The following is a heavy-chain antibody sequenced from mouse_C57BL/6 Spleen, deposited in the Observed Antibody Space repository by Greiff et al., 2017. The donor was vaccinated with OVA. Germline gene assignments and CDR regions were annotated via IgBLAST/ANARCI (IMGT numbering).Heavy chain of an antibody. Sequence: LVESGAELVKPGASVKISCKASGYAFSSYWMNWVKQRPGKGLEWIGQIYPGDGDTNYNGKFKGKATLTADKSSSTAYMQLSSLTSEDSAVYFCARSLDGYYWYFDVWGTGTTVTVSS. D-gene: IGHD2-3*01. CDR3: ARSLDGYYWYFDV. CDR1: GYAFSSYW. CDR2: IYPGDGDT. V-gene: IGHV1-80*01. J-gene: IGHJ1*03.